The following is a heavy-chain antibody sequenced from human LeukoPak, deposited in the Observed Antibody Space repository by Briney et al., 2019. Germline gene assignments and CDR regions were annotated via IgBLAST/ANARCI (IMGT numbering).Heavy chain of an antibody. D-gene: IGHD5-18*01. J-gene: IGHJ4*02. CDR3: ARDRHTAMVSDY. CDR2: IYYSGST. Sequence: SETLSLTCTVSGGSISSGDYYWSWIRQPPGKGLEWIGYIYYSGSTYYNPSLKSRVTISVDTSKNQFSLKLSSVTAADTAVYYCARDRHTAMVSDYWGQGTLVTVSS. CDR1: GGSISSGDYY. V-gene: IGHV4-30-4*08.